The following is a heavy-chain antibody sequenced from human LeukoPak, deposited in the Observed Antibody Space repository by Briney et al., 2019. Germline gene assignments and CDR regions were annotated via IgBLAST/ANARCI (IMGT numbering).Heavy chain of an antibody. J-gene: IGHJ4*02. CDR2: ISYDGSNK. D-gene: IGHD1-26*01. CDR3: ASPRGSYADY. V-gene: IGHV3-30*04. CDR1: GFTFSSYA. Sequence: GGSLRLSCAASGFTFSSYAMHWVRQAPGKGLEWVAVISYDGSNKYCADSVKGRFTISRDNSKNTLYLQMNSLRAEDTAVYYCASPRGSYADYWGQGTLVTVSS.